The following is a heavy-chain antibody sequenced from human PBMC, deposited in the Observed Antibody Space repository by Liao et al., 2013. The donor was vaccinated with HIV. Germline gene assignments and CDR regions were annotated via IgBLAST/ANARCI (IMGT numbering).Heavy chain of an antibody. CDR1: GGSISGYH. V-gene: IGHV4-4*07. Sequence: QVQLQQSGPGLVKPSETLSLTCTVSGGSISGYHWSWIRQSAGKRLEWIGRIYSSGTTDYSPSFKSRATMSVDKSRNRFSLKVKSVTAADTAVYYCVRDASRRDGYNIXGGFQHWGQGTLVTVSS. D-gene: IGHD5-24*01. CDR3: VRDASRRDGYNIXGGFQH. J-gene: IGHJ1*01. CDR2: IYSSGTT.